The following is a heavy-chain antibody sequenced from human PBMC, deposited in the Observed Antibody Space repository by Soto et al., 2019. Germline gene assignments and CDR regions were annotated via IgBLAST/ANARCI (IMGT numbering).Heavy chain of an antibody. J-gene: IGHJ4*02. Sequence: PSETLSLTCAVYGVSFSGYYWTWIRQPPGTGLEWIGEINHSGSTNYSPSLRSRLTITKDTSKNQVVLTMTNMDPMDTGTYYCAHKGPEDWPLDYWGQGTLVTVSS. CDR2: INHSGST. CDR3: AHKGPEDWPLDY. V-gene: IGHV4-34*01. CDR1: GVSFSGYY. D-gene: IGHD3-9*01.